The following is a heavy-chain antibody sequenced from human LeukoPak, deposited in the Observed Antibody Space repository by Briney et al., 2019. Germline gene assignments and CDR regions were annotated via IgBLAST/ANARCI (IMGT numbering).Heavy chain of an antibody. Sequence: GGSLRLSCAASGFTFSSYGIHWVRQAPGKGLEWVAVIWYDGSNKYYADSVKGRFTISRDNSKNTLYLQMNSLRAEDTVVYFCASGNSFDYWGQGTLVTVSS. CDR2: IWYDGSNK. CDR3: ASGNSFDY. J-gene: IGHJ4*02. CDR1: GFTFSSYG. V-gene: IGHV3-33*01. D-gene: IGHD2-15*01.